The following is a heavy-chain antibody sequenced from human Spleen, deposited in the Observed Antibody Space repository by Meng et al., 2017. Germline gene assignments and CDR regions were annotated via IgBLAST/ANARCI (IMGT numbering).Heavy chain of an antibody. CDR3: ARDPGSSWEIDS. Sequence: SETLSLTCTVSGGSISSYNWGWIRQPPGKGLEWIGSIYYSGTTYYSPSLKSRVTLSIDMSKNQFSLKLSSVTAADTAVYYCARDPGSSWEIDSWGQGTLVTVSS. J-gene: IGHJ4*02. CDR1: GGSISSYN. V-gene: IGHV4-39*07. CDR2: IYYSGTT. D-gene: IGHD6-13*01.